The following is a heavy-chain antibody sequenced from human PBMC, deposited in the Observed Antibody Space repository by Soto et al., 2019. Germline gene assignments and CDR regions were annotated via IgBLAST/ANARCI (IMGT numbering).Heavy chain of an antibody. D-gene: IGHD2-21*02. CDR2: ISHDGTNK. J-gene: IGHJ6*02. V-gene: IGHV3-30*18. CDR3: AKESRSSAVTATRVYGMDV. CDR1: GFTFSAYG. Sequence: GGSLRLSCTPSGFTFSAYGMHWVRQAPGKGLEWVAAISHDGTNKYYGDSVRGRFTISRDNSKNTPYLQMNTLRNEDTAVYYCAKESRSSAVTATRVYGMDVWGQGTTVTVSS.